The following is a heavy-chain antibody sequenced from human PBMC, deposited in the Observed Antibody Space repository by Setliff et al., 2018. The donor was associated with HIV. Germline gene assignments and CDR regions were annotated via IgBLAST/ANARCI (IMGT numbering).Heavy chain of an antibody. V-gene: IGHV1-2*04. CDR2: INPNSGGT. CDR3: ARGYYNFWSGYYDSRFPNPIDAFDI. Sequence: GASVKVSCKASGYTFTGYYMHWVRQAPGQGLEWMGWINPNSGGTNYAQKFQGWVTMTRDTSISTAYMELSRLRSDDTAVYYCARGYYNFWSGYYDSRFPNPIDAFDIWGQGTMVTVS. CDR1: GYTFTGYY. D-gene: IGHD3-3*01. J-gene: IGHJ3*02.